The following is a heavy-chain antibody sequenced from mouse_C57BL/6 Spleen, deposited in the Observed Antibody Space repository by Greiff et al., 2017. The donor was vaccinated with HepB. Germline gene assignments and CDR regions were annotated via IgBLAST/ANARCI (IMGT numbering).Heavy chain of an antibody. J-gene: IGHJ3*01. CDR2: INPNNGGT. CDR3: AQESPPMDYGSRGFAY. D-gene: IGHD1-1*01. CDR1: GYTFTDYY. V-gene: IGHV1-26*01. Sequence: EVQLQQSGPELVKPGASVKISCKASGYTFTDYYMNWVKQSHGKSLEWIGDINPNNGGTSYNQKFKGKATLTVDKSSSTAYMELRSLTSEDSAVYYCAQESPPMDYGSRGFAYWGQGTLVTVSA.